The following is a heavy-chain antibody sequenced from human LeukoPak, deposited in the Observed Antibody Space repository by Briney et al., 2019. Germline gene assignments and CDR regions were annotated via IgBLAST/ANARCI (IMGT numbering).Heavy chain of an antibody. V-gene: IGHV4-59*01. CDR3: ARYDPKADSSGYWAFDI. CDR2: ISYSGGT. CDR1: LVSISKDS. Sequence: PSETLSLTCTVSLVSISKDSWSWIQQPPGKGLEWIGSISYSGGTNYSPSLKSRVTISVGTSENQFSLKLGSVTAADTALYYCARYDPKADSSGYWAFDIWGQGTMVTVSS. J-gene: IGHJ3*02. D-gene: IGHD3-22*01.